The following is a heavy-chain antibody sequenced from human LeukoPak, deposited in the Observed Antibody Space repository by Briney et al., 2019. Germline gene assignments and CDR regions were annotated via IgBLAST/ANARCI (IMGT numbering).Heavy chain of an antibody. CDR3: ARPSGGGYYDSSGPYPYYFDY. J-gene: IGHJ4*02. D-gene: IGHD3-22*01. Sequence: ASVKVSCKASGYTFTSDGISWVRQAPGQGLEWMGWISAYNGNTNYAQKLQGRVTMTTDTSTSTAYMELRSLRSDDTAVYYCARPSGGGYYDSSGPYPYYFDYWGQGTLVTVSS. CDR1: GYTFTSDG. CDR2: ISAYNGNT. V-gene: IGHV1-18*01.